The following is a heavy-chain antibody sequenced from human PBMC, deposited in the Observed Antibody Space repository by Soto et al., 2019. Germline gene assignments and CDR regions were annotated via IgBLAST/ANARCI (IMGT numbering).Heavy chain of an antibody. CDR1: GYTFTSYA. CDR3: ARDPIYVWGSYRRPDAFDI. J-gene: IGHJ3*02. V-gene: IGHV1-3*01. Sequence: ASVKVSCKSSGYTFTSYAMHWVRQAPGQRLEWMGWINAGNGNTKYSQKFQGRVTITRDTSARTAYMELSSLRSEDTAVYYCARDPIYVWGSYRRPDAFDIWGQGTMVTVSS. CDR2: INAGNGNT. D-gene: IGHD3-16*02.